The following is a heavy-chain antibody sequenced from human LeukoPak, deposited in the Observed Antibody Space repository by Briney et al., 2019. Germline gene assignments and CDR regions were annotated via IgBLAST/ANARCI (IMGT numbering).Heavy chain of an antibody. J-gene: IGHJ4*02. CDR1: GFTVNSNY. CDR3: ARARNNYDSSGFSALDY. V-gene: IGHV3-53*01. CDR2: IYSGGTA. D-gene: IGHD3-22*01. Sequence: GGSLRLSCAASGFTVNSNYMSWFRQAPGQGLEWVSIIYSGGTAHYADSVKGRFTISRDNTKNTLYLQMNSLRAEDTAVYYCARARNNYDSSGFSALDYWGQGTLVTVSS.